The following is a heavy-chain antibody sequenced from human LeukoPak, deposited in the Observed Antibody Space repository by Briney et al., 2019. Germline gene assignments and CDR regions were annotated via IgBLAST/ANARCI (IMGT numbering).Heavy chain of an antibody. CDR3: ARDIDDVGALLDF. D-gene: IGHD1-26*01. CDR2: INYSGRT. CDR1: DDSISSNRYF. V-gene: IGHV4-39*07. Sequence: SETLSLTCTISDDSISSNRYFWAWIRQPPGEGLEWIASINYSGRTYYNPSLNSRLTISVDTAKRQFSLKLTSVTAADTALYYCARDIDDVGALLDFWGQGTLVTVSS. J-gene: IGHJ4*02.